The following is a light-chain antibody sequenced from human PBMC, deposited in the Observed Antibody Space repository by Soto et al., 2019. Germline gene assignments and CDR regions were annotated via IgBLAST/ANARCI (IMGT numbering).Light chain of an antibody. J-gene: IGKJ3*01. Sequence: EIVLTQSPGTLSLSPGERATLSCRASQSVSSSYLAWCQQKPGQAPRLLIYGASSRATGIPDRLSGSGSGTDFTLTISRLEPEEFAVYYSKQSGSSPPTLRPRTKVDIK. CDR1: QSVSSSY. V-gene: IGKV3-20*01. CDR3: KQSGSSPPT. CDR2: GAS.